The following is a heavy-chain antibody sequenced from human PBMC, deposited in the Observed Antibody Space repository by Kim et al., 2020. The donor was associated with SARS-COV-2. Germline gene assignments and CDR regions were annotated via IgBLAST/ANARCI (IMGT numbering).Heavy chain of an antibody. D-gene: IGHD2-15*01. CDR3: ARGGVATMNY. J-gene: IGHJ4*02. V-gene: IGHV1-8*01. Sequence: NTGYAQKFQGRVTMTRNTSISTAYMELSSLRSEDTAVYYCARGGVATMNYWGQGTLVTVSS. CDR2: NT.